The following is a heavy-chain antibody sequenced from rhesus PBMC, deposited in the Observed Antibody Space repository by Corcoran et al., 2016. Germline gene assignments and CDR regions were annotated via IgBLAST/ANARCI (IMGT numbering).Heavy chain of an antibody. Sequence: DVQLVESGGGLVKPGGSLRLSCVASGFTFSSYEMHWVRQAPGNGLEWFSVISESGGTTYYADSVKGRFTISRDNAKNSLFLQMNSLRAEDTAVYYCTWCLLQSYGLDSWGQGVVVTVSS. V-gene: IGHV3-100*02. CDR3: TWCLLQSYGLDS. CDR2: ISESGGTT. D-gene: IGHD2-39*02. J-gene: IGHJ6*01. CDR1: GFTFSSYE.